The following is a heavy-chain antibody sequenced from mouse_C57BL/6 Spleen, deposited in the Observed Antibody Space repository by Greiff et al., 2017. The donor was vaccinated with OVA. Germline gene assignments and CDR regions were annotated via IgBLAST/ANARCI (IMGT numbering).Heavy chain of an antibody. V-gene: IGHV5-6*01. CDR2: ISSGGSYT. CDR1: GFTFSSYG. D-gene: IGHD4-1*01. J-gene: IGHJ2*01. Sequence: EVQLKESGGDLVKPGGSLKLSCAASGFTFSSYGMSWVRQTPDKRLEWVATISSGGSYTYYPDSVKGRFTISRDNAKNTLYLQMSSLKSEDTAMYYCARDGTGFDYWGQGTTLTVSS. CDR3: ARDGTGFDY.